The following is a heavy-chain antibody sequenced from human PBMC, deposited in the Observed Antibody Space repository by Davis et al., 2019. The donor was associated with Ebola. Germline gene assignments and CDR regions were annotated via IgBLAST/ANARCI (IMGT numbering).Heavy chain of an antibody. V-gene: IGHV5-51*01. J-gene: IGHJ6*03. CDR1: GYSFTSYW. CDR3: ARQQVEESSSWPPDYYYYMDV. Sequence: KVSCKGSGYSFTSYWIDWVRQMPGKGLEWMGIIYPGDSDTRYSPSFQGQVTISADKSISTAYLQWSSLKASDTAMYYCARQQVEESSSWPPDYYYYMDVWGKGTTVTVSS. D-gene: IGHD6-13*01. CDR2: IYPGDSDT.